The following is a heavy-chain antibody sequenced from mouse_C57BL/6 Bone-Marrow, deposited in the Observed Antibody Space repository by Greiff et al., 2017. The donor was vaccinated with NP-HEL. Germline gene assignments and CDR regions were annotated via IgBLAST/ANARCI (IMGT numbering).Heavy chain of an antibody. CDR3: ARSYVGLEH. D-gene: IGHD1-1*02. Sequence: EVQLQQSGPELVKPGASVKISCKASGYTFTDYYMNWVKQSHGKSLEWIGDINPNNGGTSYNQKFKGKATLTVDKSSSTAYMELRSLTSEDSAVYYCARSYVGLEHWGQGTSVTVSS. J-gene: IGHJ4*01. CDR2: INPNNGGT. V-gene: IGHV1-26*01. CDR1: GYTFTDYY.